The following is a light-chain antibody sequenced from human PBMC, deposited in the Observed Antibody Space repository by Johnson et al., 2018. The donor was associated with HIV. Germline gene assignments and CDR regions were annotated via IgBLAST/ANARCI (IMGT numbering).Light chain of an antibody. J-gene: IGLJ1*01. V-gene: IGLV1-51*01. CDR3: GTWDGSLTPGGV. CDR1: SSNIGNNY. CDR2: DNN. Sequence: LTQPPSVSAAPGQKVTISCSGSSSNIGNNYVSWYQQLPGTAPKLLIYDNNKRPSGIPDRFSGSKSGTSATLGITGLQTGDEADYYCGTWDGSLTPGGVMGTGTKVTVL.